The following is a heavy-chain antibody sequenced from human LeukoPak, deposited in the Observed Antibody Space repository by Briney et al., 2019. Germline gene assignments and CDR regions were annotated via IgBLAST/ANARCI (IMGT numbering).Heavy chain of an antibody. J-gene: IGHJ4*02. Sequence: QTGGSLRLSCAASGFTFSSYAMSWVRQAPGKGLEWVSAISGSGGSTYYADSVKGRFTISRDNSKNTLYLQMNSLRAEDTAVYYCAKDYDFWSGYYWGPYYFDYWGQGTLVTVSS. CDR2: ISGSGGST. CDR1: GFTFSSYA. D-gene: IGHD3-3*01. CDR3: AKDYDFWSGYYWGPYYFDY. V-gene: IGHV3-23*01.